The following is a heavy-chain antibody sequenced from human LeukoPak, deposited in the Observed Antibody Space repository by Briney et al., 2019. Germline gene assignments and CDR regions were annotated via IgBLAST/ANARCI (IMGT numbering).Heavy chain of an antibody. Sequence: SETLSLTCTVSGYSISSGYYWGWIRQPPGKGLEWIGSNYHSGSTYYIPSLKSRVTISVDTSKNQFSLKLSSVTAADTAVYYCARGPTGYSSSSLYFDYWGQGTLVTVSS. V-gene: IGHV4-38-2*02. CDR3: ARGPTGYSSSSLYFDY. CDR1: GYSISSGYY. J-gene: IGHJ4*02. D-gene: IGHD6-6*01. CDR2: NYHSGST.